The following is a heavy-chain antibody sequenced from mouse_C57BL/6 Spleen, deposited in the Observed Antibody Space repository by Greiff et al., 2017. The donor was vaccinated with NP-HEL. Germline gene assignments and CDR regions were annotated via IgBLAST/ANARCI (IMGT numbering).Heavy chain of an antibody. J-gene: IGHJ4*01. CDR3: ARKEARGYYAMDY. CDR1: GYTFTSYT. CDR2: INPSSGYT. V-gene: IGHV1-4*01. Sequence: QVHVKQSGAELARPGASVKMSCKASGYTFTSYTMHWVKQRPGQGLEWIGYINPSSGYTKYNQKFKDKATLTADKSSSTAYMQLSSLTSEDSAVYYCARKEARGYYAMDYWGQGTSVTVSS.